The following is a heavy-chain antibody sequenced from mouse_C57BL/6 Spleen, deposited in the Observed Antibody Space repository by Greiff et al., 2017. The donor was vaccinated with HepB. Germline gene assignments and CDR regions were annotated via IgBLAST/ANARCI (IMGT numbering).Heavy chain of an antibody. CDR1: GFSLTSYG. CDR3: ASLTTVVAFDV. V-gene: IGHV2-2*01. CDR2: IWSGGST. Sequence: QVQLKESGPGLVQPSQSLSITCTVSGFSLTSYGVHWVRQSPGKGLEWLGVIWSGGSTDYNAAFISRLSISKDNSKSQVFFKMNSLQADDTAIYYRASLTTVVAFDVWGTGTTVTVSS. J-gene: IGHJ1*03. D-gene: IGHD1-1*01.